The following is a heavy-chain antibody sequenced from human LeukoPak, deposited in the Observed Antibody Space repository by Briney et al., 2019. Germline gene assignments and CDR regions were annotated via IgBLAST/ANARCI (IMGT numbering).Heavy chain of an antibody. CDR3: ARGSSQLASRPPRYYYMDV. V-gene: IGHV1-69*01. J-gene: IGHJ6*03. CDR1: GGTFSSYA. CDR2: IIPIFGTA. D-gene: IGHD2-2*01. Sequence: SVKVSCKASGGTFSSYAISWVRQAPGQGLEWMGGIIPIFGTANYAQKFQGRVTITADESTSTAYMELSSLRSEDTAVYYCARGSSQLASRPPRYYYMDVWGKGTTVTVSS.